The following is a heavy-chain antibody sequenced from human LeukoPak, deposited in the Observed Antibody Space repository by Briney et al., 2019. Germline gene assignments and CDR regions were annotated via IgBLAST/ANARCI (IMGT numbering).Heavy chain of an antibody. CDR3: ARGPEYSSSIYYYYYMDV. J-gene: IGHJ6*03. D-gene: IGHD6-6*01. CDR1: GGTFGSYA. Sequence: GASVKVSCKASGGTFGSYAISWVRQAPGQGLEWMGGIIPIFGTANYAQKFQGRVTITTDESTSTAYMELGSLRSEDTAVYYCARGPEYSSSIYYYYYMDVWGKGTTVTVSS. CDR2: IIPIFGTA. V-gene: IGHV1-69*05.